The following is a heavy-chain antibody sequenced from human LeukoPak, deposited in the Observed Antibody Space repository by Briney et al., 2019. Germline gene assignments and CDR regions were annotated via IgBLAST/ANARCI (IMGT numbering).Heavy chain of an antibody. Sequence: PGGSLRLSCAASGFTFSNAWMSWVRQAPGKGLEWVGRIKSKTDGGTTDYAAPVKGRFTISRDDSKNTLYLQMNSLKTEDTAVYYCTTDPGYYYDSSGLGGGWGQETLVTVSS. CDR1: GFTFSNAW. D-gene: IGHD3-22*01. V-gene: IGHV3-15*01. J-gene: IGHJ4*02. CDR2: IKSKTDGGTT. CDR3: TTDPGYYYDSSGLGGG.